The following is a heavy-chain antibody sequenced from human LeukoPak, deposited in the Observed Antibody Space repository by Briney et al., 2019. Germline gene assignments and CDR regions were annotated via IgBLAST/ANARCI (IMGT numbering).Heavy chain of an antibody. J-gene: IGHJ4*02. D-gene: IGHD3-10*01. Sequence: SETLSLACAVYGGSFSGYYWSWIRQPPGKGLEWIGEINHSGSTNYNPSLKSRVTISVDTSKNQFSLKLSSVTAADTAVYYCARGRYYYGSGSYYYFDYWGQGTLVTVSS. CDR2: INHSGST. CDR3: ARGRYYYGSGSYYYFDY. CDR1: GGSFSGYY. V-gene: IGHV4-34*01.